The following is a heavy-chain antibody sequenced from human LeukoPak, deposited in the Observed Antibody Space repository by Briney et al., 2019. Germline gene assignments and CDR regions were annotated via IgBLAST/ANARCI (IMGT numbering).Heavy chain of an antibody. J-gene: IGHJ4*02. CDR2: ISSSGSTI. D-gene: IGHD1-1*01. CDR1: GFTFSSYE. Sequence: GGSLRLSCAASGFTFSSYEMNWVRQAPGKGLEWVSYISSSGSTIYYADSVKGRFTISRDSAKNSLYLQMNSLRAEDTAVYYCTQLQDYFDYWGQGTLVTVSS. CDR3: TQLQDYFDY. V-gene: IGHV3-48*03.